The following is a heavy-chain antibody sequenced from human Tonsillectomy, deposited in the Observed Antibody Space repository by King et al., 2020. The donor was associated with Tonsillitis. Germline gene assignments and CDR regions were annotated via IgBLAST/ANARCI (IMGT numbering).Heavy chain of an antibody. V-gene: IGHV3-74*01. J-gene: IGHJ5*02. Sequence: VQLVESGGGLVQPGGSLRLSCAASGFTFSSYWMLWVRQAPGKGLVWVSRINSDGSSTSYADSVKGRFTISRDNAKNTLYLQMNSLRAEDTAVYYCAHYYGSGSGTVPWGQGTLVTVSS. CDR1: GFTFSSYW. D-gene: IGHD3-10*01. CDR2: INSDGSST. CDR3: AHYYGSGSGTVP.